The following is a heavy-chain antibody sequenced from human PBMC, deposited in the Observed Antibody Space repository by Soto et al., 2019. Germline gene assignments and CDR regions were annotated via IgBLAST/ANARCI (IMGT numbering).Heavy chain of an antibody. CDR2: IKQDGSEK. D-gene: IGHD3-22*01. CDR1: GFTFSSYW. CDR3: ARAVLPYYYDSSGQAFDY. J-gene: IGHJ4*02. V-gene: IGHV3-7*03. Sequence: PXGSVRLSFGSSGFTFSSYWMSLVRQAPGKGLEWVANIKQDGSEKYYVDSVKGRFTISRDNAKNSLYLQMNSLRAEDTAVYYCARAVLPYYYDSSGQAFDYWGQGTLVTVSS.